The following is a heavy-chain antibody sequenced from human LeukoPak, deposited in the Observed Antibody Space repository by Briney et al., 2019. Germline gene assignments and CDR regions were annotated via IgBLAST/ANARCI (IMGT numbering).Heavy chain of an antibody. Sequence: GGSLRLSCAASGFTFRNYGIHWVRQAPGKGLEWVAFILYDGSKTYYADSVKGRFTISRDNSKNTLYLQMNSLRDDDTALYYCAEWELLPTADYWGQGTLVTVSS. CDR1: GFTFRNYG. CDR3: AEWELLPTADY. CDR2: ILYDGSKT. V-gene: IGHV3-30*02. J-gene: IGHJ4*02. D-gene: IGHD1-26*01.